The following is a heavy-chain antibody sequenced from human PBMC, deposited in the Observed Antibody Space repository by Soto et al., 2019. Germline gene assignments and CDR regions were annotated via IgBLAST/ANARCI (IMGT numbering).Heavy chain of an antibody. J-gene: IGHJ6*02. CDR2: ISSSSSYI. CDR3: ARDRSPIVVVVAATGGMDV. V-gene: IGHV3-21*04. D-gene: IGHD2-15*01. CDR1: GFTFSSYG. Sequence: GGSLRLSCAASGFTFSSYGMTWVRQAPGKGLEWVSSISSSSSYIYYADSVKGRFTISRDNSKNSLYLQMNSLRAEDTAVYYCARDRSPIVVVVAATGGMDVWGQGTTVTVSS.